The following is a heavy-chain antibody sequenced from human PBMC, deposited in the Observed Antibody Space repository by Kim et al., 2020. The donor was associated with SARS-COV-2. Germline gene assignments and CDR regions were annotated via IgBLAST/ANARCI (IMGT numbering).Heavy chain of an antibody. J-gene: IGHJ4*02. CDR3: ARVGKRYTPYY. Sequence: IYYADSVKGRLTISRDNAKNSLYLQMSSLRDEDTAVYYWARVGKRYTPYYWGQGPLVTVSS. D-gene: IGHD1-1*01. V-gene: IGHV3-21*01. CDR2: I.